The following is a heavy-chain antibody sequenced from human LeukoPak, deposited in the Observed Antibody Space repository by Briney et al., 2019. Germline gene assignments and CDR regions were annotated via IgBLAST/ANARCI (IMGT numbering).Heavy chain of an antibody. CDR3: ARHDYGDYTVDY. J-gene: IGHJ4*02. D-gene: IGHD4-17*01. CDR1: GSSISSYY. V-gene: IGHV4-59*08. Sequence: KPSETLSLTCTVSGSSISSYYWSWIRQPPGKGLEWIGYIYYSGSTNYNPSLKSRVTISVDTSKNQFSLKLSSVTAADTAVYYCARHDYGDYTVDYWGQGTLVTVSS. CDR2: IYYSGST.